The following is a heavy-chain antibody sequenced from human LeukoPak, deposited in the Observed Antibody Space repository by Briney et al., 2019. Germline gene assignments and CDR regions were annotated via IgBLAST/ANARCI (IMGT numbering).Heavy chain of an antibody. D-gene: IGHD2/OR15-2a*01. Sequence: GGSLRLSCAASGFTFSSYEMNWVRQAPGKGLEWVSYISSSGSTIYYADSVKGRFTISRDNAKNTLYLQMNSLRAEDTAVYYCARESLDDYFSSGDYWGQGTLVTVSS. CDR3: ARESLDDYFSSGDY. CDR2: ISSSGSTI. V-gene: IGHV3-48*03. CDR1: GFTFSSYE. J-gene: IGHJ4*02.